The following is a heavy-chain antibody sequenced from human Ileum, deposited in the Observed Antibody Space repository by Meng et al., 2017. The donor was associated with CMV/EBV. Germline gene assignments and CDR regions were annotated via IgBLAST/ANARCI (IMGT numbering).Heavy chain of an antibody. CDR3: AKVSNYNFWSGFYVPY. D-gene: IGHD3-3*01. CDR2: ITSTGDYR. V-gene: IGHV3-21*01. CDR1: GFTFSRYS. Sequence: SGFTFSRYSRHWVRQAPGKGLEWVSSITSTGDYRYYGDSVKGRFTISRDNAKNSLYLEMDSLRAEDTAVYYCAKVSNYNFWSGFYVPYWGQGTLVTVSS. J-gene: IGHJ4*02.